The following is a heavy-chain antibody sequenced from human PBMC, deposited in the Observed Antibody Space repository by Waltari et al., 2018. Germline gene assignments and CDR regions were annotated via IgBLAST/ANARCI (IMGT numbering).Heavy chain of an antibody. Sequence: QVQLQESGPGLVKPSETLSLTCTVSGGSISSHYWSWIRQPPGKGLEWIGYIYYSGSTNYTPSLKSRVTISVDTSKNQFSLKLSSVTAADTAVYYCARYKGWELLPYFDYWGQGTLVTVSS. J-gene: IGHJ4*02. CDR3: ARYKGWELLPYFDY. D-gene: IGHD1-26*01. CDR1: GGSISSHY. V-gene: IGHV4-59*11. CDR2: IYYSGST.